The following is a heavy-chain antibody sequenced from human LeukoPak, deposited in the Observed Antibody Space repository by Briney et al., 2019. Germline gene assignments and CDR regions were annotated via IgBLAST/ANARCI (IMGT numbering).Heavy chain of an antibody. CDR1: DVFISNYY. V-gene: IGHV4-4*07. CDR3: ATARSPNIAVAGACFDY. J-gene: IGHJ4*02. D-gene: IGHD6-19*01. Sequence: SETLSLTCTVSDVFISNYYWNWIRQPAGKGLEWIGRIYTSGTTNYSPSLKSRITMSVGTSKNQFSLNLSSVTAADTAVYYCATARSPNIAVAGACFDYWGQGILVTVSS. CDR2: IYTSGTT.